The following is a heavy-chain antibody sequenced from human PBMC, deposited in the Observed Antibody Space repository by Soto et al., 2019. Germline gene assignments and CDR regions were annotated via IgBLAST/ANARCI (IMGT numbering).Heavy chain of an antibody. J-gene: IGHJ4*02. CDR3: ASQSDDSTDY. CDR2: IDPSDSYT. D-gene: IGHD3-3*01. CDR1: GYSFTSYW. V-gene: IGHV5-10-1*01. Sequence: PGESLKISCNGSGYSFTSYWISWVRPMPGKGLEWVGRIDPSDSYTIYSPSFKTHVPMTPDKSIGTAYLQWSSPKASDTARYNCASQSDDSTDYWGQGTLVTVSS.